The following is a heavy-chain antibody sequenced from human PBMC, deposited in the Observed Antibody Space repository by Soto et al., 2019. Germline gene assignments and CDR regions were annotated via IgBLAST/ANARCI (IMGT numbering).Heavy chain of an antibody. J-gene: IGHJ4*02. CDR1: AYTFTSYG. CDR3: ARVYCSGGSCYGIDY. Sequence: GASVKVSCKACAYTFTSYGISWVRQAPGQGLEWMGWISAYNGNTDYAQKFQGRVTMATDTSTYTAYMELSSLRSEDTAVYYCARVYCSGGSCYGIDYWGQGTLVTVSS. V-gene: IGHV1-18*01. CDR2: ISAYNGNT. D-gene: IGHD2-15*01.